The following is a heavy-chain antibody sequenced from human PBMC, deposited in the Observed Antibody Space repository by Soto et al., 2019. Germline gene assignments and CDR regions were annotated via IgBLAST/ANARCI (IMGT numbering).Heavy chain of an antibody. Sequence: QVQLQESGPGLVKPSETLSLTCAVYGGSISSNKWWRWVRQPPGKGLEWIGEIYHSGSTNYNPSLKSRVTISLEQSKNQLSLKLTSVTAADSAVYYCARDDHIVVVPTSLGAMDVWGQGTTVTFSS. J-gene: IGHJ6*02. CDR1: GGSISSNKW. CDR3: ARDDHIVVVPTSLGAMDV. V-gene: IGHV4-4*02. D-gene: IGHD2-2*01. CDR2: IYHSGST.